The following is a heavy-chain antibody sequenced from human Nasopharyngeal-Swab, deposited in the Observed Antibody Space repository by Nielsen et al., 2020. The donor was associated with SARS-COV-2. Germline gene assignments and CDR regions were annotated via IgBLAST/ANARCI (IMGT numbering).Heavy chain of an antibody. CDR1: GGSIHSYY. J-gene: IGHJ4*02. D-gene: IGHD6-13*01. V-gene: IGHV4-59*01. CDR3: AREYSSSWNRGFDY. Sequence: ETLSLTCTVSGGSIHSYYWSWIRQPPGKGLEWIGYIYYSGSTNYNPSLKSRVTISVDTSKNQFSLKLSSVTAADTAVYYCAREYSSSWNRGFDYWGQGTLVTVSS. CDR2: IYYSGST.